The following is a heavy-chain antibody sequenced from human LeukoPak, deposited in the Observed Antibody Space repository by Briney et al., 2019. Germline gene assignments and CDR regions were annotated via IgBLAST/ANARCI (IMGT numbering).Heavy chain of an antibody. CDR2: IYPGDSDT. J-gene: IGHJ4*02. V-gene: IGHV5-51*01. Sequence: GESLKISCKGSVYSFTSYWIGWVRQMPGKGLEWMGIIYPGDSDTRYSPSFQGQVTISADKSISTAYLQWSSLKASDTAMYYCARAEGNWNYPIVFDYWGQGTLVTVSS. CDR1: VYSFTSYW. D-gene: IGHD1-7*01. CDR3: ARAEGNWNYPIVFDY.